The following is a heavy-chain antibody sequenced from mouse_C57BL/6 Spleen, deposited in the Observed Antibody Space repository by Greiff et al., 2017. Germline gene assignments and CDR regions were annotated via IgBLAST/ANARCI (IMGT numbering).Heavy chain of an antibody. J-gene: IGHJ1*03. CDR1: GFTFSDYG. CDR3: ASPYGNYPYWYFDV. CDR2: ISSGSSTI. V-gene: IGHV5-17*01. D-gene: IGHD2-1*01. Sequence: EVQGVESGGGLVKPGGSLKLSCAASGFTFSDYGMHWVRQAPEKGLEWVAYISSGSSTIYYADTVKGRFTISRDNATNTLFLQMTSLRSEDTAMYYCASPYGNYPYWYFDVWGTGTTVTVSS.